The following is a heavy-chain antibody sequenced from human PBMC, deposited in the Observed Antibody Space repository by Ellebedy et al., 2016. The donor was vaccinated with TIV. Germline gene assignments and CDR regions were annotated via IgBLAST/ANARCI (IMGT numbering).Heavy chain of an antibody. CDR2: IWLDGGGK. Sequence: GESLKISXVASGLTFSSYGMHWVRQAPGKGLEWVAVIWLDGGGKFYADSVRGRFTISRDNSMNTLYLQMNSLRAEDTAVYFCARESRWNMGVWGQGTTVTVSS. V-gene: IGHV3-33*01. CDR1: GLTFSSYG. J-gene: IGHJ6*02. CDR3: ARESRWNMGV. D-gene: IGHD4-23*01.